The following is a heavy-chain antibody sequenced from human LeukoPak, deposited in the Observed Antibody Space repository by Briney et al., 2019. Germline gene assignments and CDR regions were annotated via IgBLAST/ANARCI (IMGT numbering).Heavy chain of an antibody. CDR2: INPNSGGT. D-gene: IGHD5-12*01. Sequence: GASVKVSCKASGYTFTGYYMHWVRQAPGQGLEWMGWINPNSGGTNYAQKFQGRVTMTRDTSISTAYMELSRLRSEDTAVYYCASAIYSGYDRPSGLPFDYWGQGTLVTVSS. J-gene: IGHJ4*02. CDR1: GYTFTGYY. V-gene: IGHV1-2*02. CDR3: ASAIYSGYDRPSGLPFDY.